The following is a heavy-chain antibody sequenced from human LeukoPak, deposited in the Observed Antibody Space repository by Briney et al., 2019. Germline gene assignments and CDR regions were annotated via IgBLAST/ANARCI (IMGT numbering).Heavy chain of an antibody. CDR2: IKQDGSEK. V-gene: IGHV3-7*03. D-gene: IGHD3-10*01. Sequence: GGSLRLSSAASGFTFSTYWMSWVRQAPGKGLEWVSNIKQDGSEKYYVDSVKGRFTISRDNAKNSLYLQMNSLRAEDTALYYCAKGGTEGPVYGSGSYPFDYWGQGTLVTVSS. CDR1: GFTFSTYW. J-gene: IGHJ4*02. CDR3: AKGGTEGPVYGSGSYPFDY.